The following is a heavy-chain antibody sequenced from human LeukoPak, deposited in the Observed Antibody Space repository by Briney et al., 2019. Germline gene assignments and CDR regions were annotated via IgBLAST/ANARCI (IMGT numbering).Heavy chain of an antibody. J-gene: IGHJ4*02. CDR1: GYTFTSYY. CDR2: INPSGGST. V-gene: IGHV1-46*01. Sequence: ASVXVSCKASGYTFTSYYMHWVRQAPGQGLEWMGIINPSGGSTSYAQKFQGRVTMTRDTSTSTVYMELSSLRSEDTAVYYCAISGYSYGYDYWGQGTLVTVSS. D-gene: IGHD5-18*01. CDR3: AISGYSYGYDY.